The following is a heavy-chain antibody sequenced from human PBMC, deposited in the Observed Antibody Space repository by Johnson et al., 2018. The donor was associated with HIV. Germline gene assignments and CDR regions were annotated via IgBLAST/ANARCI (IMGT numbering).Heavy chain of an antibody. D-gene: IGHD5-18*01. CDR3: ARLPSGYSRDAFDI. V-gene: IGHV3-23*04. CDR2: IGASGGRT. CDR1: GFTFDDYG. J-gene: IGHJ3*02. Sequence: MQLVESGGGVVRPGGSLRLSCAASGFTFDDYGMSWVRQAPGKGLEWVSGIGASGGRTFYADSVKGRFTISRDNSKNTLYLQMNSLRAEDTALYYCARLPSGYSRDAFDIWGQGTMVTVSS.